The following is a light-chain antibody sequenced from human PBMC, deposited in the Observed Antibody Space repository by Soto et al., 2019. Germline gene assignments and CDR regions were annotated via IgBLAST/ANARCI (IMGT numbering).Light chain of an antibody. CDR1: QSISNW. V-gene: IGKV1-5*03. CDR2: KAW. CDR3: QQYDRFPYT. Sequence: DIQMPQSPSTLSASVGDTVTITCRASQSISNWLAWYQQKPGQAPKLLIQKAWTLESGVPSRFSGSGSGTEFTLTISSLQPDDFATFSCQQYDRFPYTFGQGTKLEIK. J-gene: IGKJ2*01.